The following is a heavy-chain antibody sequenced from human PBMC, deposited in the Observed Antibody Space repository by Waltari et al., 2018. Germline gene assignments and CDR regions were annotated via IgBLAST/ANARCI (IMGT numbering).Heavy chain of an antibody. Sequence: QVQLVESGGGVVQPGRSLRLSCAASGFTFSSYAMHWVRQAPGKGLEWVAVISYEGMNKYYADSGKGRFTISRDNSKNTLYLQMNSLRAEDTAVYYCARLLAGTDGMDVWGQGTTVTVSS. CDR2: ISYEGMNK. J-gene: IGHJ6*02. CDR3: ARLLAGTDGMDV. CDR1: GFTFSSYA. V-gene: IGHV3-30*01. D-gene: IGHD6-19*01.